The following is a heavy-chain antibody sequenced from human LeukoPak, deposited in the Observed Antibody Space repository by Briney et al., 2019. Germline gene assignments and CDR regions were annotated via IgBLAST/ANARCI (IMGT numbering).Heavy chain of an antibody. CDR1: GVSISSYY. CDR3: ARDKFGYSGYDHYYYGMDV. Sequence: PSETLSLTCTVSGVSISSYYWSWVRQPPGKGLEWVGDIYYNGSTNYNPSLKSRVTISVDTSKNQFSLKLSSVTAADTAVYYCARDKFGYSGYDHYYYGMDVWGQGTTVTVSS. D-gene: IGHD5-12*01. V-gene: IGHV4-59*01. CDR2: IYYNGST. J-gene: IGHJ6*02.